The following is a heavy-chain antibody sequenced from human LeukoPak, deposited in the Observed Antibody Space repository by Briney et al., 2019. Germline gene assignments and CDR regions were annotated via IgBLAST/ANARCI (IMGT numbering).Heavy chain of an antibody. D-gene: IGHD3-22*01. V-gene: IGHV1-18*01. J-gene: IGHJ6*03. CDR1: GYTFTSYG. Sequence: EASVKVSCKASGYTFTSYGISWVRQAPGQGLEWMGWISAYNGNTNYAQKLQGRVTMTTDTSTSTAYMELRSLRSDDTAVYYCARLSYYYDSSGYYYYYYYMDVWGKGTTVTISS. CDR2: ISAYNGNT. CDR3: ARLSYYYDSSGYYYYYYYMDV.